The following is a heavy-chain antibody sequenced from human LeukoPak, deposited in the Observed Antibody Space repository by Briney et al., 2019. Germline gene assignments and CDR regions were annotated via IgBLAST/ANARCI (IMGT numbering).Heavy chain of an antibody. Sequence: SVKVSCKASGGTFSSYAISWVRQAPGQGLEWMGGIIPIFGTANYAQKFQGRVTITTDESTSTAYMELSSLGSEDTAVYYCARGRALAAAGNAYYYMDVWGKGTTVTVSS. D-gene: IGHD6-13*01. J-gene: IGHJ6*03. CDR2: IIPIFGTA. CDR1: GGTFSSYA. CDR3: ARGRALAAAGNAYYYMDV. V-gene: IGHV1-69*05.